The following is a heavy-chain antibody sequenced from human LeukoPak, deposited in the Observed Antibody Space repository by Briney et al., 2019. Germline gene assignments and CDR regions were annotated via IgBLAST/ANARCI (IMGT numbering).Heavy chain of an antibody. D-gene: IGHD4-17*01. CDR2: TSDDGSAK. J-gene: IGHJ4*02. CDR3: ARAPGGFHGDYSPIGY. Sequence: GGCLRLSCAASGFTFSSYAMHWVRQAPGKGLQWLALTSDDGSAKYYAGSVKGRFTISRDNSQSTLYLQMNSLRAEETAMYYCARAPGGFHGDYSPIGYWGQGTLVTVSS. V-gene: IGHV3-30-3*01. CDR1: GFTFSSYA.